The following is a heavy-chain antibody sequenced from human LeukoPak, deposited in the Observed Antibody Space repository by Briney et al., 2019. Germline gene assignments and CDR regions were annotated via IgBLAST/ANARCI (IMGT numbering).Heavy chain of an antibody. CDR1: GFTFSSYS. J-gene: IGHJ4*02. Sequence: GGSLRLSCAASGFTFSSYSMNWVRQAPGKGLEWVSALSDSGVTTYYADSVKGRFTISRDNSKNTLFLQMNSLRVEDTALYFCAKARGSGNSIYFDHWGQGTLVTVSS. V-gene: IGHV3-23*01. D-gene: IGHD3-3*01. CDR3: AKARGSGNSIYFDH. CDR2: LSDSGVTT.